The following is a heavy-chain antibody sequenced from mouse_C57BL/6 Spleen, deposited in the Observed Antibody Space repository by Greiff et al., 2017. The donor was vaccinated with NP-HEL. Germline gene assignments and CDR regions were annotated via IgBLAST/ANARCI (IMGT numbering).Heavy chain of an antibody. CDR3: TRKGDYDYDEYFDV. V-gene: IGHV1-5*01. J-gene: IGHJ1*03. Sequence: EVQLQQSGTVLARPGASVKMSCKTSGYTFPSTWMPWVKRRLGKGRDWIGVIHPGISDTSYNKKFRAKAKLTAVPSASTAYMDLSSLTNEDSAVYYCTRKGDYDYDEYFDVWGTGTTVTVSS. D-gene: IGHD2-4*01. CDR1: GYTFPSTW. CDR2: IHPGISDT.